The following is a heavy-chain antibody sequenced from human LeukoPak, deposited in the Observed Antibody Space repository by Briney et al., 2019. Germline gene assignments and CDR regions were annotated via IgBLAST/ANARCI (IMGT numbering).Heavy chain of an antibody. Sequence: SETLSLTCTVSGGSVSSGSYYWRWIRQPPGKGLEWIGYIYYSGSTNYNPSLKSRVTISVDTSKNQFSLKLSSVTAADTAVYYCARVVRAALDFDYWGQGTLVTVSS. V-gene: IGHV4-61*01. J-gene: IGHJ4*02. CDR1: GGSVSSGSYY. CDR3: ARVVRAALDFDY. CDR2: IYYSGST. D-gene: IGHD6-25*01.